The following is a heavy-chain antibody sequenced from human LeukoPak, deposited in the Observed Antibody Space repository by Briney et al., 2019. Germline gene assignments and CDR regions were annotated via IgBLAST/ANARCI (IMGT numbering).Heavy chain of an antibody. CDR1: GFTFDDYA. J-gene: IGHJ4*02. D-gene: IGHD3-10*01. CDR2: ISWNSGSI. CDR3: ARDPDYYGSGSPDY. V-gene: IGHV3-9*01. Sequence: GGSLRLSCAASGFTFDDYAMHWVRQAPGKGLEWVSGISWNSGSIGYADSVKGRFTISRDNAKNSLYLQMNSLRAEDTAVYYCARDPDYYGSGSPDYWGQGTLVTVSS.